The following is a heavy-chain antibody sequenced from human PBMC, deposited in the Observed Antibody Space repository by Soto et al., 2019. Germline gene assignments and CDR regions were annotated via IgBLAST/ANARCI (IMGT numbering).Heavy chain of an antibody. V-gene: IGHV4-34*01. CDR3: ARVYCSGGSCYRSPVTKFDY. Sequence: SETLSLTCAVYGGSFSGYYWSWIRQPPGKGLEWIGEINHSGSTNYNPSLKSRVTISVDTSKNQFSLKLSSVTAADTAVYYCARVYCSGGSCYRSPVTKFDYWGQGTLVTVSS. CDR2: INHSGST. J-gene: IGHJ4*02. D-gene: IGHD2-15*01. CDR1: GGSFSGYY.